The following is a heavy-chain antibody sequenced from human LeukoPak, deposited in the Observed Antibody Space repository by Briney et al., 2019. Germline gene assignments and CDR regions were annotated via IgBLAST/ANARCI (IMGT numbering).Heavy chain of an antibody. J-gene: IGHJ4*02. D-gene: IGHD5-12*01. CDR3: TRLGEGGYDYDPYQAINSY. Sequence: GGSLRLSCAASGFTFSGSAMHWVRQASGKGLEWVGRIRSKANSYATAYAASVKGRFTISRDDSKNTAYLQMNSLKTEDTAVYYCTRLGEGGYDYDPYQAINSYWGQGTLVTVSS. CDR1: GFTFSGSA. V-gene: IGHV3-73*01. CDR2: IRSKANSYAT.